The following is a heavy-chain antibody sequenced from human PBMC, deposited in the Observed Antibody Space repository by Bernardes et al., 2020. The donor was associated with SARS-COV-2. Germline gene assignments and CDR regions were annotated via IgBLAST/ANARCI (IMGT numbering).Heavy chain of an antibody. D-gene: IGHD1-26*01. J-gene: IGHJ4*02. CDR3: AHSEGWQVLPTY. CDR2: IYRNDDK. CDR1: GFSLTTSGVG. Sequence: SGPTLVKPTQTLTLTCTFSGFSLTTSGVGVGWIRQPPGKALEWLALIYRNDDKRYSPSLKSRLSITKDTSKNQVVLTLTNVDPADTATYFCAHSEGWQVLPTYWGQGTLVTVSS. V-gene: IGHV2-5*01.